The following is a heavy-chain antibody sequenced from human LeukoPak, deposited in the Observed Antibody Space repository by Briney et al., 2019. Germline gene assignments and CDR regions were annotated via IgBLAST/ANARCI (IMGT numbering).Heavy chain of an antibody. V-gene: IGHV4-34*01. J-gene: IGHJ4*02. Sequence: SEPLTLTCAVYGGSFSGYYWSWIRQPPGKGLEWIGEINHSGSTNYNPPLKSRVTISVSKPKNQPSSKLSSVNSADNAVVYRWIGQADMGSTIGWSQGRLVTVS. CDR2: INHSGST. CDR1: GGSFSGYY. CDR3: WIGQADMGSTIG. D-gene: IGHD5-18*01.